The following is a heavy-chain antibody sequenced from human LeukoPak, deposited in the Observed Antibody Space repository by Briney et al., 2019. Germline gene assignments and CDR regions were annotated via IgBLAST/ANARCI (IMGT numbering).Heavy chain of an antibody. V-gene: IGHV2-5*01. CDR1: GFSLRSSGVG. CDR2: IYWSDDK. D-gene: IGHD3-10*01. Sequence: SGSTLLKPTQTLTLTCTFSGFSLRSSGVGVGWIRQPPGKALEWLALIYWSDDKRYSPSLKSRLTISKDTSKNQVVLTMTNMDPVDTATYYCARSRARISMIRVRRDWFDPWGQGTLVTVPS. CDR3: ARSRARISMIRVRRDWFDP. J-gene: IGHJ5*02.